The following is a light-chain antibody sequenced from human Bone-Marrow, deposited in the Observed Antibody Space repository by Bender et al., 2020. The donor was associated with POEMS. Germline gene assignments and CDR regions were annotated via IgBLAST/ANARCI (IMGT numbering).Light chain of an antibody. V-gene: IGLV2-11*01. CDR2: DVS. CDR3: SSYPGSMDVI. CDR1: SDDVGRHNF. Sequence: QSALTQPRSVSGSPGQSVTISCTGTSDDVGRHNFVSWYQHRPGKAPKLIIFDVSKRPSGVPDRFSGSKSGNTASLTVSGLQADDEADYYCSSYPGSMDVIFGGGTKVTVL. J-gene: IGLJ2*01.